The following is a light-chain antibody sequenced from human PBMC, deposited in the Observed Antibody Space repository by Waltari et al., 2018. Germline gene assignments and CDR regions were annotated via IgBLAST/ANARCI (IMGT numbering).Light chain of an antibody. J-gene: IGLJ3*02. V-gene: IGLV1-51*01. CDR3: GTWDNSLSAVWV. CDR2: DNN. CDR1: SSNIENHS. Sequence: QSVLTQPPSVSAAPGQKVTISCSGSSSNIENHSVSWYQHLPGTAPKLLIYDNNKRPSGIPDRFSASKSGTSATLGITGLQTGDEADYFCGTWDNSLSAVWVFGGGTKLTVL.